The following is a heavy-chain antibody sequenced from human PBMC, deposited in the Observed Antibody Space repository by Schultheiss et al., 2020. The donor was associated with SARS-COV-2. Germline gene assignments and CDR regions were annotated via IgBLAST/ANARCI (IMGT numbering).Heavy chain of an antibody. J-gene: IGHJ4*02. D-gene: IGHD3-22*01. Sequence: GGSLRLSCAASGFTVSSNYMSWVRQAPGKGLEWVSVIYSDGSTYYADSVKGRFTISRDNSKNTLYLQMNSLRAEDTAVYYCARGVYDSSGYYVYYFDYWGQGTLVTVSS. V-gene: IGHV3-66*01. CDR1: GFTVSSNY. CDR2: IYSDGST. CDR3: ARGVYDSSGYYVYYFDY.